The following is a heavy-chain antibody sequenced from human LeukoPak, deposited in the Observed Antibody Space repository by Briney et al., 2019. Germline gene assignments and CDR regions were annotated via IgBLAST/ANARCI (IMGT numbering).Heavy chain of an antibody. CDR1: GGSISSYY. V-gene: IGHV4-59*01. Sequence: SETLSLTCTVSGGSISSYYWSWIRQPPGKGLEWIGYIYYSGSTNYNPSLKSRVTISVDTSKNQFSLKLSSVTAADTAVYYCAGGSVDILTGYKESWFDPWGQGTLVTVSS. J-gene: IGHJ5*02. CDR3: AGGSVDILTGYKESWFDP. D-gene: IGHD3-9*01. CDR2: IYYSGST.